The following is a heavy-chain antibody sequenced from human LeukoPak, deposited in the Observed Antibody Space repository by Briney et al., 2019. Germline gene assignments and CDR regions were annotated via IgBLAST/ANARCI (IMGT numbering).Heavy chain of an antibody. CDR2: IQYDGSNK. CDR1: GFTFSSYG. V-gene: IGHV3-30*02. CDR3: AKDPDY. Sequence: PGGSLRLSCVASGFTFSSYGMHWVRQAPGKGLGWVAFIQYDGSNKYFADSVKGRFAISRDNSKKTLYLQMYSLRAEDTAVYYCAKDPDYWGQGTLVTVSS. J-gene: IGHJ4*02.